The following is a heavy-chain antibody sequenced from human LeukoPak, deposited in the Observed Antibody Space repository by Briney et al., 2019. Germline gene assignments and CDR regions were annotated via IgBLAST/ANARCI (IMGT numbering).Heavy chain of an antibody. J-gene: IGHJ4*02. Sequence: GGSLRLSCAASGFTFSSYSMNWVRQAPGKGLEWVSSISSSSSYIYYADSVKGRFTISRDNAKNSLYLQMNSLRAEDTAVYYCARIPYDGSGQGVYWGQGTLVTVSS. CDR2: ISSSSSYI. CDR3: ARIPYDGSGQGVY. V-gene: IGHV3-21*01. CDR1: GFTFSSYS. D-gene: IGHD3-22*01.